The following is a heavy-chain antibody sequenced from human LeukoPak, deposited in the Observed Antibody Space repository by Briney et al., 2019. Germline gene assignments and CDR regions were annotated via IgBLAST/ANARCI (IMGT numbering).Heavy chain of an antibody. J-gene: IGHJ4*02. CDR3: ARVADGDPHFDY. D-gene: IGHD4-17*01. V-gene: IGHV1-2*02. CDR1: GYTFTGYY. Sequence: GASVKVSCKASGYTFTGYYMHWVRQAPGQGLEWMGWINPNSGGTNYAQKLQGRVTMTTDTSTSTAYMELRSLRSDDTAVYYCARVADGDPHFDYWGQGTLVTVSS. CDR2: INPNSGGT.